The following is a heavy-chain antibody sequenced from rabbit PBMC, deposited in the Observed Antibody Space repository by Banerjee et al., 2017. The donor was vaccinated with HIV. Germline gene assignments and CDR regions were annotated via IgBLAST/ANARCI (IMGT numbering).Heavy chain of an antibody. Sequence: QEQLKETGGGLVQPGGSLTLSCKASGFDFSSYYMCWVRQGPGKGLEWIGCIYGGSSGNTYYASWAKGRFTVSKASSTTVTLQMTSLTVADTATYFCARGSRYHNYGYGGYDLWGQGTLVTVS. CDR1: GFDFSSYY. V-gene: IGHV1S45*01. J-gene: IGHJ4*01. CDR3: ARGSRYHNYGYGGYDL. CDR2: IYGGSSGNT. D-gene: IGHD6-1*01.